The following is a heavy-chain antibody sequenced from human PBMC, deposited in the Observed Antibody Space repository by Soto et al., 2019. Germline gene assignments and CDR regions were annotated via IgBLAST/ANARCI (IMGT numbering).Heavy chain of an antibody. Sequence: ASVKVSCKYSGGNVSNYAISWVRQSPGQGLEWMVWINAGNGNTKYSQKFQGRVNITRDTSASTAYMELSSLRSEDTAVYYCARKRGGTVAATRDYYYGMDVWGQGTTVTVSS. CDR3: ARKRGGTVAATRDYYYGMDV. CDR1: GGNVSNYA. J-gene: IGHJ6*01. D-gene: IGHD2-15*01. V-gene: IGHV1-3*01. CDR2: INAGNGNT.